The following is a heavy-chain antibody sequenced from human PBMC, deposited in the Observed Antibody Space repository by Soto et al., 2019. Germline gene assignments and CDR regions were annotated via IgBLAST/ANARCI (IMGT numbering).Heavy chain of an antibody. CDR2: INPILSMS. CDR3: ASSYGSGYRAFDY. CDR1: GDTFTFYS. D-gene: IGHD3-10*01. J-gene: IGHJ4*02. Sequence: QVQLVQSGAEVKRPGSSVKVSCKASGDTFTFYSINWVRQAPGLGLEWMGRINPILSMSNHAQRFQGRVTMTADKSTSTAYMELSSLRSEDTAIYYCASSYGSGYRAFDYWGQGALVTVSS. V-gene: IGHV1-69*02.